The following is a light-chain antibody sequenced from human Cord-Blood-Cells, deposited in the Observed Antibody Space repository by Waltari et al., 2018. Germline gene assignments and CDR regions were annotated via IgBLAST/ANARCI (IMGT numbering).Light chain of an antibody. Sequence: QSALTQPPSASGSPGQSVTISCTGTSSDAGGYNYVSWYQQHPGNAPKLMIYEVSKRPSGVPDRFSGSKSGNTASLTVSGLQAEDEADYYCSSYAGSNNFVFGTGTKVTVL. CDR1: SSDAGGYNY. J-gene: IGLJ1*01. V-gene: IGLV2-8*01. CDR3: SSYAGSNNFV. CDR2: EVS.